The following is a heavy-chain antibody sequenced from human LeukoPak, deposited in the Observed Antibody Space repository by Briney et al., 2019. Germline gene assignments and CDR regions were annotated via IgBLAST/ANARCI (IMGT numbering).Heavy chain of an antibody. J-gene: IGHJ6*03. D-gene: IGHD5-18*01. CDR1: SASVSDYH. V-gene: IGHV4-34*01. Sequence: SETLSLTCAVFSASVSDYHWSWIRQSPGKGLEWNGEVSRPGSTTYNPSLNSRVTKSMDTSKNQFSLKLNSVTAADTAVYYCARRAPRGYSYGYYYYYYMDVWGKGTTVTISS. CDR2: VSRPGST. CDR3: ARRAPRGYSYGYYYYYYMDV.